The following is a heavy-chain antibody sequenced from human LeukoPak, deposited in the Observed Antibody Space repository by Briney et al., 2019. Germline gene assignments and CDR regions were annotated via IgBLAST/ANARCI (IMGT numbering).Heavy chain of an antibody. CDR1: GFTFTNYA. J-gene: IGHJ3*02. D-gene: IGHD4-17*01. Sequence: PGGSLRLSCATSGFTFTNYAVHWVRQAPGKGLEWVALISYHGSDKYYADSVRGRFTISRDDSNNTVDLQMSSLRAEDTAVYYCARDSSTTVTGAFDIWGQGTMVTVSS. CDR3: ARDSSTTVTGAFDI. V-gene: IGHV3-30-3*01. CDR2: ISYHGSDK.